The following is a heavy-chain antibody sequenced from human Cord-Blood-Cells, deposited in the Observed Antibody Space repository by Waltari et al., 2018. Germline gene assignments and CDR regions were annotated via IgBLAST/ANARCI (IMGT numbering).Heavy chain of an antibody. CDR1: GGSISSSSYY. V-gene: IGHV4-39*01. CDR2: IYYSGST. CDR3: ARSLPYYYDSSGYPDY. D-gene: IGHD3-22*01. Sequence: QLQLQESGPGLVKPSENLSLTCTVSGGSISSSSYYWGWIRQPPGKGLEWIGSIYYSGSTYYNPSLKSRVTISVDTSKNQFSLKLSSVTAADTAVYYCARSLPYYYDSSGYPDYWGQGTLVTVSS. J-gene: IGHJ4*02.